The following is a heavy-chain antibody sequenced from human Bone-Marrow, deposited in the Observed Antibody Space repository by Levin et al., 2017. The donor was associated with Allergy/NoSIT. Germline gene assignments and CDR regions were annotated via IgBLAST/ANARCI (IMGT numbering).Heavy chain of an antibody. CDR2: ISSSSSYI. CDR1: RFTFSTYS. V-gene: IGHV3-21*01. Sequence: GESLKISCAASRFTFSTYSMNWVRQAPGKGLEWVSSISSSSSYIYYADSVKGRFTISRDNAKNSLYLQMNSLRAEDTAVYYCARGGSGYYHFDYWGQGTLVTVSS. D-gene: IGHD3-3*01. CDR3: ARGGSGYYHFDY. J-gene: IGHJ4*02.